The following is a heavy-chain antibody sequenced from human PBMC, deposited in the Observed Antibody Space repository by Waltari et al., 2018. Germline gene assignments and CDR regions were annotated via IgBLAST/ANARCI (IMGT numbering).Heavy chain of an antibody. CDR1: GGSFSGYY. D-gene: IGHD3-10*01. J-gene: IGHJ6*02. CDR3: ASLTYYYGSGSYLSARGMDV. CDR2: INHSGST. Sequence: QVQLQQWGAGLLKPSETLPLTCAVYGGSFSGYYWSWIRQPPGKGLEWIGEINHSGSTNYNPSLKSRVTISVDTSKNQFSLKLSSVTAADTAVYYCASLTYYYGSGSYLSARGMDVWGQGTTVTVSS. V-gene: IGHV4-34*01.